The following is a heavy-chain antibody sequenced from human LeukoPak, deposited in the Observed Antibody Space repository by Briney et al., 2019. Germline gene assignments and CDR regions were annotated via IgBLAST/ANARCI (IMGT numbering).Heavy chain of an antibody. D-gene: IGHD1-14*01. CDR3: ARGVEPLAANTLAY. J-gene: IGHJ4*02. Sequence: PGGSLRLSCAASGFTVITNDMTWVRQAPGKGREWASVLYSDGNTKYAASVQGRFTISRDNSKNTLYLEMNSLSPDDTAVYCCARGVEPLAANTLAYWGQGTLVTVSS. CDR2: LYSDGNT. CDR1: GFTVITND. V-gene: IGHV3-53*01.